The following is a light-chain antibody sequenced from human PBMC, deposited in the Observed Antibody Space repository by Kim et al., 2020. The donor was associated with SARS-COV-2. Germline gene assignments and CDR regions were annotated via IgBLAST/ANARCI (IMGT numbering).Light chain of an antibody. CDR1: SGHSSYA. CDR2: LNSDGSH. Sequence: ASVKLSCPLSSGHSSYAIAWHQQQPEKGPRYLMKLNSDGSHSKGDGIPDRFSGSSSGAERYLTISSLQSEDEADYYCQTWGTGFWVFGGGTKVTVL. J-gene: IGLJ3*02. V-gene: IGLV4-69*01. CDR3: QTWGTGFWV.